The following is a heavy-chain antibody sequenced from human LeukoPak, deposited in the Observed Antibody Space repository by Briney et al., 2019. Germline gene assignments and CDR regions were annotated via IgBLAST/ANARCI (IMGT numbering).Heavy chain of an antibody. J-gene: IGHJ5*02. Sequence: PGRSLRLSCAASGFTFSSYAMHWVRQAPGKGLEWVAVISYDGSNKYYADSVKGRFTISRDNSKNTLYLQTNSLRAEDTAVYYCARDRAGLPFDPWGQGTLVTVSS. CDR1: GFTFSSYA. CDR3: ARDRAGLPFDP. V-gene: IGHV3-30-3*01. D-gene: IGHD5-12*01. CDR2: ISYDGSNK.